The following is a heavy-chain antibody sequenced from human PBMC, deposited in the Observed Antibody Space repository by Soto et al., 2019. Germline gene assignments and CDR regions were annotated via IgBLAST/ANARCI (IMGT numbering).Heavy chain of an antibody. Sequence: QVQLVESGGGVAQPGRSLRLSCAVSGFTFSDYGMHWVRQAPGKGLEWGAVVSYDGSYKYYADSVKGRFTVSRDLSGNTLFLQMNSLRLEDTAVYFCAKEMYPRTVLDSSSPWGDYWGQGTLVAVSS. CDR1: GFTFSDYG. J-gene: IGHJ4*02. CDR3: AKEMYPRTVLDSSSPWGDY. V-gene: IGHV3-30*18. CDR2: VSYDGSYK. D-gene: IGHD6-6*01.